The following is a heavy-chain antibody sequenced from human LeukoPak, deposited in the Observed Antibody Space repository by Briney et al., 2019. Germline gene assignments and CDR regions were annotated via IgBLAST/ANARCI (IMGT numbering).Heavy chain of an antibody. CDR1: GFTFSDYY. V-gene: IGHV3-11*01. CDR3: AKGKFVPAAPGCFDY. D-gene: IGHD2-2*01. Sequence: GGSLRLSCAASGFTFSDYYMSWIRQAPGKGLEWVSYISSSGSTIYYADSVKGRFTISRDNAKNSLYLQMNSLRAEDTAVYYCAKGKFVPAAPGCFDYWGQGTLVTVSS. CDR2: ISSSGSTI. J-gene: IGHJ4*02.